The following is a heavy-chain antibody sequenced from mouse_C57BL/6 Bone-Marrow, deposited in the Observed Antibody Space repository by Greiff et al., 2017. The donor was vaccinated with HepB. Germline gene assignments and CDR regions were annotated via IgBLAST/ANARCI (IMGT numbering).Heavy chain of an antibody. Sequence: EVMLVESGGGLVKPGGSLKLSCAASGFTFSDYGMHWVRQAPEKGLEWVAYISSGSSTIYYADTVKGRFTIYRDNAKNTLFLQMTSLRSEDTAMYYCARLAGYYFDYWGQGTTLTVSS. CDR1: GFTFSDYG. CDR3: ARLAGYYFDY. J-gene: IGHJ2*01. CDR2: ISSGSSTI. V-gene: IGHV5-17*01.